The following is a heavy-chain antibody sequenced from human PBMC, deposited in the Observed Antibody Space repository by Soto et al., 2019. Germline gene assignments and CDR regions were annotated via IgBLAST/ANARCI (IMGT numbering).Heavy chain of an antibody. J-gene: IGHJ4*02. CDR3: ARQNGPNSGGWYASKYYFDY. Sequence: QLQLQESGPGLVKPSETLSLTCTVSGGSISSSSYYWGWIRQPPGKWLEGIGSIYYSGSTYYNPSLNSRVTVSVDTSKNQFTLKLSSVTAADTAVYYCARQNGPNSGGWYASKYYFDYWGQGTLVTVSS. CDR1: GGSISSSSYY. D-gene: IGHD6-19*01. CDR2: IYYSGST. V-gene: IGHV4-39*01.